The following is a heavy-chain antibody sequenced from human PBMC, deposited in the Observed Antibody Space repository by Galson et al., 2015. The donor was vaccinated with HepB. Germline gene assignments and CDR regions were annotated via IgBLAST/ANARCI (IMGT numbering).Heavy chain of an antibody. Sequence: SLRLSCAASGFTFSSLPMSWFRQAPGKGLEWASTHSSGGTYYADSVKGRFTIFRDNSKNTLYLQMSGLRVEDTALYSCVSEQNAAAFHFWGQGTTVIVSS. V-gene: IGHV3-23*01. D-gene: IGHD6-25*01. CDR2: HSSGGT. J-gene: IGHJ3*01. CDR1: GFTFSSLP. CDR3: VSEQNAAAFHF.